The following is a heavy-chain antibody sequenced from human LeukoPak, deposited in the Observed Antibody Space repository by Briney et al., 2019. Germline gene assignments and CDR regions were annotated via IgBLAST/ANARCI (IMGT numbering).Heavy chain of an antibody. CDR3: VRDGRFEYSHSYYFDY. V-gene: IGHV1-18*01. CDR2: ISVYNDNR. CDR1: GYTFYSYG. Sequence: ASVKVSCKASGYTFYSYGISWVRQTPGQGLEWMAWISVYNDNRRYAQNFQGRVTLTTDKSTSTAYMELRSRKSDDTATYYCVRDGRFEYSHSYYFDYWGQGTQVTVSS. D-gene: IGHD5-12*01. J-gene: IGHJ4*02.